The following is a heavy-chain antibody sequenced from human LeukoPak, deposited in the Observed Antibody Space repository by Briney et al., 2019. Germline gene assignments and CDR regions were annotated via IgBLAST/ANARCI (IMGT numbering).Heavy chain of an antibody. Sequence: GGSLRLPCAASGFTFDDYAMHWVRQAPGKGLEWVSGISWNSGSIGYADSVKGRFTISRDNAKNSLYLQMNSLRAEDTALYYCAKSYYYGLGSYYDFDYWGQGTLVTVSS. J-gene: IGHJ4*02. CDR1: GFTFDDYA. CDR3: AKSYYYGLGSYYDFDY. CDR2: ISWNSGSI. D-gene: IGHD3-10*01. V-gene: IGHV3-9*01.